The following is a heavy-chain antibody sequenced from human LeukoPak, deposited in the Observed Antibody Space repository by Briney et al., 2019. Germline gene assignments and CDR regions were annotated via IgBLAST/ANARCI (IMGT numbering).Heavy chain of an antibody. CDR3: ARHSGLWFGELFIDY. CDR2: IYPGDSDT. Sequence: GESLKISCKGSGYSFTSYWIGWARQMPGKGLEWMGIIYPGDSDTRYSPSFQGQVTISADKSISTAYLQWSSLKASDTAMYYCARHSGLWFGELFIDYWGQGTLVTVSS. J-gene: IGHJ4*02. D-gene: IGHD3-10*01. CDR1: GYSFTSYW. V-gene: IGHV5-51*01.